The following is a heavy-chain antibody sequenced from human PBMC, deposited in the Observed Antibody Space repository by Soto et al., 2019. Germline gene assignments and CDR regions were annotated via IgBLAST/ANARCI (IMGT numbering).Heavy chain of an antibody. V-gene: IGHV3-23*01. CDR3: AKWGSSKNLDN. CDR1: GFTFNNYA. D-gene: IGHD3-16*01. CDR2: ISGTGDAT. J-gene: IGHJ4*02. Sequence: EVQLLESGGGLVQPGESLRLSCAVSGFTFNNYAMSWVRQAPGKGLEWVSIISGTGDATYYADSVKGRFTISRDNSKNTLYLQMNSLRAEDTAIYHGAKWGSSKNLDNWGQGTLVTVSS.